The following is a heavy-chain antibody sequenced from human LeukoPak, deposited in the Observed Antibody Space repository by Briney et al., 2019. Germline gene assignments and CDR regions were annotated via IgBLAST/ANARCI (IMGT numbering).Heavy chain of an antibody. D-gene: IGHD5-24*01. Sequence: PGGSLRLSRAASGFTFSSYAMSWVRQAPGKGLEWVSAISGSGGSTYYADSVKGRFTISRDNSKNTLYLQMNSLGAEDTAVYYCAKHGYNYGYFQHWGQGTLVTVSS. CDR1: GFTFSSYA. V-gene: IGHV3-23*01. J-gene: IGHJ1*01. CDR3: AKHGYNYGYFQH. CDR2: ISGSGGST.